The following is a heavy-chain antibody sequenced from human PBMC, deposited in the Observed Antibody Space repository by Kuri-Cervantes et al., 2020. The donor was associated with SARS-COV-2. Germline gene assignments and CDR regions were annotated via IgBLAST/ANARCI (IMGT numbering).Heavy chain of an antibody. V-gene: IGHV3-74*01. CDR2: INPDGSYT. Sequence: GESLKISCAASGFTFSGHWIHWVRQAPGKGLVWVSRINPDGSYTNNADSVKGRFTLSRDNAKNMLFLQMNSLRAEDTAVYYCARDQSYSGWYRGYFDYWGQGTLVTVSS. J-gene: IGHJ4*02. CDR3: ARDQSYSGWYRGYFDY. D-gene: IGHD6-19*01. CDR1: GFTFSGHW.